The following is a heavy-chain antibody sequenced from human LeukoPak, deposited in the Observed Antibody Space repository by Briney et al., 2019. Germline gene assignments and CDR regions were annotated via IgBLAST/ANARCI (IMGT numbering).Heavy chain of an antibody. V-gene: IGHV1-8*01. CDR1: GYTFTSYD. CDR3: ARGLEWFNWFDP. J-gene: IGHJ5*02. Sequence: GASVKVSCKASGYTFTSYDINWVRQATGQGLEWMGWMNPNSGNTGYAHKFQGRVTMTRNTSISTAYMELSSLRSEDTAVYYCARGLEWFNWFDPWGQGTLVTVSS. CDR2: MNPNSGNT. D-gene: IGHD3-3*01.